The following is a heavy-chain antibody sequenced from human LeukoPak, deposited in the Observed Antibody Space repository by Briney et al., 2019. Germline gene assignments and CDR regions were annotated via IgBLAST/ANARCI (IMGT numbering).Heavy chain of an antibody. V-gene: IGHV5-51*03. Sequence: KPGESLKISCKGSGYSFTSYWIGWVRQMPGKGLEWMAIIYPGDSDTRYSPSFQGQVTISADKSISTAYLQWSSLKSSDTAMYYCARLPYYYDSSGYYYGWFYFDYWGQGTLVTVSS. CDR1: GYSFTSYW. J-gene: IGHJ4*02. D-gene: IGHD3-22*01. CDR3: ARLPYYYDSSGYYYGWFYFDY. CDR2: IYPGDSDT.